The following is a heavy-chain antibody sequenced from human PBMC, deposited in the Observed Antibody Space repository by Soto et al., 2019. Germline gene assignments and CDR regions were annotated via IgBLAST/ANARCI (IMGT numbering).Heavy chain of an antibody. V-gene: IGHV4-38-2*02. Sequence: PSDPLSLTCTVSGYSISSGYHWAWIRQPPGKGLEWLGSVHYSGNTYYNPSLKSRLTISVDKSKNQFSLNLSSVTAADTAVYYCARQDRVVAEGRWFDPWGQGTLVPVSS. J-gene: IGHJ5*02. CDR2: VHYSGNT. D-gene: IGHD2-15*01. CDR3: ARQDRVVAEGRWFDP. CDR1: GYSISSGYH.